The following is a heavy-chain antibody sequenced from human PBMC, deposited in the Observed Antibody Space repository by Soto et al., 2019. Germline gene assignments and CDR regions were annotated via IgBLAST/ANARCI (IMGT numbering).Heavy chain of an antibody. CDR2: ISYDGSNK. CDR1: GFTFSSYA. J-gene: IGHJ4*02. V-gene: IGHV3-30-3*01. Sequence: QVQLVESGGGVVQPGRSLRLSCAASGFTFSSYAMHWVRQAPGKGLEWVAVISYDGSNKYYADSVKGRFTISRYNSKNTLYLRMNSLRAEDTAVYYCARDFDYWGQGTLVTVSS. CDR3: ARDFDY.